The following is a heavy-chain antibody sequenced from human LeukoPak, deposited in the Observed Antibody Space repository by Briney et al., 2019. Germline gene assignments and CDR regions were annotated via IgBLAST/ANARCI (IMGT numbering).Heavy chain of an antibody. D-gene: IGHD6-13*01. V-gene: IGHV1-69*05. CDR1: GGSFSIYA. CDR3: ARAGIAARGANYYLAV. CDR2: VIPIFSTA. Sequence: ASGKVSCKASGGSFSIYAISWVRQRPGQGLGWVGGVIPIFSTANYALKFQGRVTIITDETTSTPYMELRSLGADDTPVYYCARAGIAARGANYYLAVWGKGTTVTVSS. J-gene: IGHJ6*03.